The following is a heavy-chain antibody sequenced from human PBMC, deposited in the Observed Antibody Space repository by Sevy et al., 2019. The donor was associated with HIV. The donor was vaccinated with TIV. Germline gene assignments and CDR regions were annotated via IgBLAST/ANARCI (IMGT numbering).Heavy chain of an antibody. CDR2: IYFTGNT. D-gene: IGHD1-1*01. Sequence: SETLSLTCSVSGGSISSYFWTWVRQSPGKGLEWIGNIYFTGNTDYSPSLKSQVTLSLDTSKSQFSLTLKSGTAADTAIYFCARDSTTRPRVLDYWGQGTLVTVSS. V-gene: IGHV4-59*01. J-gene: IGHJ4*02. CDR3: ARDSTTRPRVLDY. CDR1: GGSISSYF.